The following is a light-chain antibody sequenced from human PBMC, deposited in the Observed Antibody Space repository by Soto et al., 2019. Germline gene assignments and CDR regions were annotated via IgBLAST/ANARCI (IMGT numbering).Light chain of an antibody. CDR3: MQATHWPPT. Sequence: DVVMTQSPLSLPVSLGQPGSISCKSSQGLLYGDGHTYLNWFQLRPGQSPRRLIYKVSDRDSGVPDRFSGSGSGTDFTLKISRVEADDVGLYYCMQATHWPPTFGQGTTVDIK. V-gene: IGKV2-30*01. J-gene: IGKJ1*01. CDR2: KVS. CDR1: QGLLYGDGHTY.